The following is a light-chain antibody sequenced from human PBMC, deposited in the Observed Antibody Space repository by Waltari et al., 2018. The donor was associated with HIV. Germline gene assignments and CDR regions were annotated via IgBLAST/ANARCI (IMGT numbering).Light chain of an antibody. CDR1: QSVGSK. CDR2: GAS. J-gene: IGKJ2*01. Sequence: EMVMTQSPATLSVSPGERATLSCRASQSVGSKLAWYQQKPGQAPRLLIYGASSRATGVSARFSGSGSGTEFTLTVSSLESEVFAVYYCQQYENWPYTFGQGTKLEIK. V-gene: IGKV3-15*01. CDR3: QQYENWPYT.